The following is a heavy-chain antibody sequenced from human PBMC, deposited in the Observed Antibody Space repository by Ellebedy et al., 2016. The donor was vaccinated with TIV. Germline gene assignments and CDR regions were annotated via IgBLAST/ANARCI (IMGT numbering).Heavy chain of an antibody. V-gene: IGHV3-30*18. CDR2: ISYDGSNK. CDR3: AKDTGYMDV. CDR1: GFTFSSYG. D-gene: IGHD4-11*01. J-gene: IGHJ6*03. Sequence: GESLKISXAASGFTFSSYGMHWVRQAPGKGLEWVAVISYDGSNKYYADSVKGRFTISRDNSKNTLYLQMNSLRAEDTAVYYCAKDTGYMDVWGKGTTVTVSS.